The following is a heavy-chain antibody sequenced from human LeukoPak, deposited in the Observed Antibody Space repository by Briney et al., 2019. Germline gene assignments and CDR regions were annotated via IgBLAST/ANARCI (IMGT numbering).Heavy chain of an antibody. D-gene: IGHD2-2*01. Sequence: SETLSLTCTVSGYSISSGYYWGWIRQPPGKGLEWIGSIYNSGSTYYNPSLKSRVAISVDTSKNQFSLKLSSVTAADTAVYYCARDRKYQLLSISSGFDYWGQGTLVTVSS. V-gene: IGHV4-38-2*02. CDR3: ARDRKYQLLSISSGFDY. CDR1: GYSISSGYY. CDR2: IYNSGST. J-gene: IGHJ4*02.